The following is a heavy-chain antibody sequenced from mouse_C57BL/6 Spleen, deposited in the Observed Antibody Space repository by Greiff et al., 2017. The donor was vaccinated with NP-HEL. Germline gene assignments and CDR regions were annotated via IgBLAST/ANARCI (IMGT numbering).Heavy chain of an antibody. CDR3: AREGLRRDYYAMDY. V-gene: IGHV1-64*01. J-gene: IGHJ4*01. Sequence: VQLQQSGAELVKPGASVKLSCKASGYTFTSYWMHWVKQRPGQGLEWIGMIHPNSGSTNYNEKFKSKATLTVDKSSSTAYMQLSSLTSEDSAVYYCAREGLRRDYYAMDYWGQGTSVTVSS. CDR1: GYTFTSYW. D-gene: IGHD2-2*01. CDR2: IHPNSGST.